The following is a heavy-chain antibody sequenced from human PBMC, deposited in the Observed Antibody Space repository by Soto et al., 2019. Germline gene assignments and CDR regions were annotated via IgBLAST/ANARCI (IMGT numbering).Heavy chain of an antibody. CDR2: IKQDGSEK. CDR1: GFTFSSYW. Sequence: LRLSCAASGFTFSSYWMSWVRQAPGKGLEWVANIKQDGSEKYYVESVKGRFTISRDNAKNSLYLQMNSLRAEDTAVYYCAREEHYYDSSGYYHQYGMDVWGQGTTVTVSS. CDR3: AREEHYYDSSGYYHQYGMDV. V-gene: IGHV3-7*03. D-gene: IGHD3-22*01. J-gene: IGHJ6*02.